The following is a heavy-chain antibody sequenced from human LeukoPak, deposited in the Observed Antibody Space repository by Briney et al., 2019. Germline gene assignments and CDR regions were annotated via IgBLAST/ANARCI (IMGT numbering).Heavy chain of an antibody. CDR3: ARVVATGLTVDY. J-gene: IGHJ4*02. Sequence: ASVKVSCKASGYTFTGYYMHWVRQAPGQGLKWMGWINPNSGGTNYAQKFQGRVTMTRDTSISTAYMELSRLRSDDTAVYYCARVVATGLTVDYWGQGTLVTVSS. V-gene: IGHV1-2*02. CDR1: GYTFTGYY. D-gene: IGHD5-12*01. CDR2: INPNSGGT.